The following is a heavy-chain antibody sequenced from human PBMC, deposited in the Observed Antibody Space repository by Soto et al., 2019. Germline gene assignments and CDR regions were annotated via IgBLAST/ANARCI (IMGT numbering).Heavy chain of an antibody. D-gene: IGHD4-4*01. CDR1: GYTFTNYG. J-gene: IGHJ5*02. CDR3: ARKSLSNFNWFDP. CDR2: INADYSNT. V-gene: IGHV1-18*04. Sequence: QLQLVQSGTELKKPGASVKVSCKASGYTFTNYGITWVRQAPGQGLEWMGWINADYSNTNYEQKFQGRVTMTTDTSTTTAYMELRSLRSDYTAVYYCARKSLSNFNWFDPWGQGTLVTVSS.